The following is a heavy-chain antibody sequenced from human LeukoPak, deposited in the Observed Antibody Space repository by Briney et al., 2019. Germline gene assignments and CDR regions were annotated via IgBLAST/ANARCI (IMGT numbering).Heavy chain of an antibody. CDR1: GDSFSSVTDY. Sequence: SETLSLTCTVSGDSFSSVTDYWAWIRQPPGKGREWIASGDYSGGTYYNPSFESRVAISADMSKNQFSLKLTSVTGADTAVYYCAGERGEEYSSGWYKRNYFDNWGQGIRVTVSS. J-gene: IGHJ4*02. D-gene: IGHD6-19*01. CDR2: GDYSGGT. V-gene: IGHV4-39*07. CDR3: AGERGEEYSSGWYKRNYFDN.